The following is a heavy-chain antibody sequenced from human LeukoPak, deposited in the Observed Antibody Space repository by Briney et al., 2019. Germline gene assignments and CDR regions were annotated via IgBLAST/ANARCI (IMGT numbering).Heavy chain of an antibody. Sequence: GASVKVSCKASGGTFSSYAISWVRQAPGQGLEWMGGIIPIFGTANYAQKFQGRVTITTDESTSTAYMELSSLRSEDTAVYYCARGRYCSSTSCYMWFDPWGQGTLVTVSS. J-gene: IGHJ5*02. V-gene: IGHV1-69*05. CDR1: GGTFSSYA. CDR3: ARGRYCSSTSCYMWFDP. D-gene: IGHD2-2*02. CDR2: IIPIFGTA.